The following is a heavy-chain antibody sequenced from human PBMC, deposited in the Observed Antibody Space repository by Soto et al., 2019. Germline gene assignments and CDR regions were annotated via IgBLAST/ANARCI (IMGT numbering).Heavy chain of an antibody. V-gene: IGHV3-21*01. CDR2: ISSTSSFI. CDR3: GGPCSSGDRLLGY. D-gene: IGHD6-19*01. CDR1: GFSFSSYS. J-gene: IGHJ4*02. Sequence: EVQLVESGGGLVKPGGSLRLSCAASGFSFSSYSMNWVRQAPGKGLEWVSSISSTSSFIFYADSVKGRFTISRDNAESSLFLQMSSLRAEDTAVYYCGGPCSSGDRLLGYWGQGTLVTVSS.